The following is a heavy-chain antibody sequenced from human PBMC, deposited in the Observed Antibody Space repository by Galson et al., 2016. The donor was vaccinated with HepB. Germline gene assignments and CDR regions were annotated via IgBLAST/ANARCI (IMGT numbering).Heavy chain of an antibody. CDR2: TYYRSKWYN. Sequence: CAISGYSVSSNSATWNWIRQSPSRGLEWLGRTYYRSKWYNDYALSVKSRITINPDTSKNQFSLQLNSVTPEDTAVYYCARVRSGYSGYANPYYYGMDVWGQGTTVTVSS. V-gene: IGHV6-1*01. CDR3: ARVRSGYSGYANPYYYGMDV. J-gene: IGHJ6*02. D-gene: IGHD5-12*01. CDR1: GYSVSSNSAT.